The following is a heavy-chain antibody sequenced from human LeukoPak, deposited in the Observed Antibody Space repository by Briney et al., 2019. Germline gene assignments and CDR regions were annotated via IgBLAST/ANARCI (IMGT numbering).Heavy chain of an antibody. CDR1: GGSFSGHY. D-gene: IGHD6-13*01. CDR2: INHSGST. J-gene: IGHJ4*02. Sequence: SETLSLTCAVYGGSFSGHYWGWIRQPPGKGLEWIGEINHSGSTNYNPSLKSRVTISVDTSKNQFSLKLSSVTAADTAVYYCARYSGPIDYWGQGTLVTVSS. CDR3: ARYSGPIDY. V-gene: IGHV4-34*01.